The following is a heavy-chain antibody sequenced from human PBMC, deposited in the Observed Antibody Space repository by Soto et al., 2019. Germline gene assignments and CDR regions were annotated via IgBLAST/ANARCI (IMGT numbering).Heavy chain of an antibody. CDR1: GDSVSSNSSA. Sequence: SQTLSLTFAISGDSVSSNSSAWNWIRQSPSRGLEWLGRTYYRAKWYNDYAVSVKSRITINPDTSKNQFSLQLNSVTPEDTAVYYCARDGTTVTTGLYYYYYYGMDVWGQGTTVTVSS. V-gene: IGHV6-1*01. CDR2: TYYRAKWYN. J-gene: IGHJ6*02. D-gene: IGHD4-17*01. CDR3: ARDGTTVTTGLYYYYYYGMDV.